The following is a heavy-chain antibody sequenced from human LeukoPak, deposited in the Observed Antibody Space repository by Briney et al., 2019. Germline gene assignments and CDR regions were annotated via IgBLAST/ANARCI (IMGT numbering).Heavy chain of an antibody. J-gene: IGHJ4*02. V-gene: IGHV1-3*04. CDR2: ITIGDGHT. D-gene: IGHD6-19*01. Sequence: ASVTVSFKGSGYTFSGHSLHWVRQAPGQRPEWMGWITIGDGHTRYSQKFQDRLTFTRDTPAATAYMELRNLQSEDTVIYYCTRGAVAGNGYGYWGQRTLVTVSS. CDR3: TRGAVAGNGYGY. CDR1: GYTFSGHS.